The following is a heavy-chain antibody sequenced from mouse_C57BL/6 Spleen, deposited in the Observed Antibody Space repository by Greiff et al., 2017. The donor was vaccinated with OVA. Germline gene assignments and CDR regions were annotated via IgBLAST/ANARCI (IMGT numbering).Heavy chain of an antibody. CDR1: GYTFTSYW. Sequence: QVQLQQSGTELVKPGASVKLSCKASGYTFTSYWMHWVKQRPGQGLEWIGNINPSNGGTNYNEKFKSKATLTVDKSSSTAYMQLSSLTSEDSAVYYCARLGNYVDYAMDYWGQGTSVTVSS. D-gene: IGHD2-1*01. V-gene: IGHV1-53*01. CDR3: ARLGNYVDYAMDY. CDR2: INPSNGGT. J-gene: IGHJ4*01.